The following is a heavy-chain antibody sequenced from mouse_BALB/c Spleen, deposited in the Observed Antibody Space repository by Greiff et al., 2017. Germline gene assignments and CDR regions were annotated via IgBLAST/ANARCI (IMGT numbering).Heavy chain of an antibody. J-gene: IGHJ1*01. Sequence: VQRVESGPGLVQPSQSLSITCTVSGFSLTSYGVHWVRQSPGKGLEWLGVIWSGGSTDYNAAFISRLSISKDNSKSQVFFKMNSLQANDTAIYYCARNYYRYDYWYFDVWGAGTTVTVSS. CDR1: GFSLTSYG. D-gene: IGHD2-14*01. V-gene: IGHV2-2*02. CDR3: ARNYYRYDYWYFDV. CDR2: IWSGGST.